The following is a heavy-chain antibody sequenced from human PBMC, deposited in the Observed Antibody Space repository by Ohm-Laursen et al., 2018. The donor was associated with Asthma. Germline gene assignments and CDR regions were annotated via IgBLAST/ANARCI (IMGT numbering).Heavy chain of an antibody. CDR3: ATAKIVGATIGGYYYYGMDV. CDR2: INPNSGGT. J-gene: IGHJ6*02. V-gene: IGHV1-2*06. D-gene: IGHD1-26*01. Sequence: SVKVSCKASGYTFTGYYMHWVRQAPGQGLEWMGRINPNSGGTNYAQKFQGRVTMTRDTSISAAYMELSRLRSDDTAVYYCATAKIVGATIGGYYYYGMDVWGQGTTVTVSS. CDR1: GYTFTGYY.